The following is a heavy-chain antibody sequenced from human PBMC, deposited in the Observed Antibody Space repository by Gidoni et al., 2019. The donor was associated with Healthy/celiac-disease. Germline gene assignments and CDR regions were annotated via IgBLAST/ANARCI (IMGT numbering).Heavy chain of an antibody. CDR1: GGTFSSYA. CDR2: IIPIFGTA. CDR3: ASGGYSYGYQGVGDGYYYYGMDV. Sequence: QVQLVQSGAEVKKPGSSVKVSCQASGGTFSSYAITWVRQAPGQGLEWMGGIIPIFGTANYAQKFQGRVTITADESTSTAYMELSSLRSEDTAVYYCASGGYSYGYQGVGDGYYYYGMDVWGQGTTVTVSS. J-gene: IGHJ6*02. V-gene: IGHV1-69*01. D-gene: IGHD5-18*01.